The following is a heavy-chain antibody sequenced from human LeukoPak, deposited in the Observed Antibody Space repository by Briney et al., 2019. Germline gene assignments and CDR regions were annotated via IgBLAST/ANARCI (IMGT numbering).Heavy chain of an antibody. Sequence: PSETLSLTCTVSGGSISSYHWSWIRQPAGKGLEWIGRIYTSGSTNYNPSLKSRVTMSVDTSKNQFSLKLSSVTAADTAVYYCARDGRDGYNGNLDYWGRGTLVTVSS. V-gene: IGHV4-4*07. CDR2: IYTSGST. CDR3: ARDGRDGYNGNLDY. D-gene: IGHD5-24*01. J-gene: IGHJ4*02. CDR1: GGSISSYH.